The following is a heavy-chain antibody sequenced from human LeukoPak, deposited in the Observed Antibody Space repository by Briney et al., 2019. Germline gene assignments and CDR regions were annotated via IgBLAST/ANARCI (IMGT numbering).Heavy chain of an antibody. CDR2: ISGSGGST. D-gene: IGHD2-21*02. J-gene: IGHJ6*03. CDR3: ARRGGDSRAYYYYYMDV. V-gene: IGHV3-23*01. Sequence: GGSLRLSCAVSEFTYSNYWMTWVRQAPGKGLEWVSAISGSGGSTYYADSVKGRFTISRDNSKNTLYLQMNSLRAEDTAVYYCARRGGDSRAYYYYYMDVWGKGTTVTVSS. CDR1: EFTYSNYW.